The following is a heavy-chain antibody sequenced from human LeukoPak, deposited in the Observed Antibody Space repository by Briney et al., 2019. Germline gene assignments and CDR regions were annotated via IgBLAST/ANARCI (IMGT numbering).Heavy chain of an antibody. Sequence: GASVKVSCKASGYTFTGYYMHWVRQAPGQGLEWMGWINPNSGGTNYAQKFQGRVTMTRDTSISTAYMELSRLRSDDTAVYYCARGLAKGILLFDYWGQGTLVTVSS. CDR3: ARGLAKGILLFDY. D-gene: IGHD3/OR15-3a*01. V-gene: IGHV1-2*02. J-gene: IGHJ4*02. CDR2: INPNSGGT. CDR1: GYTFTGYY.